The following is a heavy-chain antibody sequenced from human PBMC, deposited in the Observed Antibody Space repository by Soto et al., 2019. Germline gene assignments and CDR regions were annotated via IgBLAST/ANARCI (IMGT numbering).Heavy chain of an antibody. CDR3: ARVLGASGYAGYYFDY. J-gene: IGHJ4*02. V-gene: IGHV1-69*13. D-gene: IGHD5-12*01. CDR2: IIPIFGTA. CDR1: GGTFSSYA. Sequence: ASVKVSCKASGGTFSSYAISWVRQAPGQGLEWMGGIIPIFGTANYAQKFQGRVTITADESTSTAYMELSSLRPEDTAVYYCARVLGASGYAGYYFDYWGQGTLVTVSS.